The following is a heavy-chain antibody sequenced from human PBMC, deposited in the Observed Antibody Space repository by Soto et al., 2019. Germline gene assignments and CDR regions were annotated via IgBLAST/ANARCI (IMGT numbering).Heavy chain of an antibody. CDR3: AKSLSAIPGDS. J-gene: IGHJ4*02. D-gene: IGHD2-2*01. Sequence: GSLRLSCAASGYTFSDYYMSWIRQAPGKGLEWISYIDTSGTKIYYADSVKGRFTITRDNAKNSLYLEMNSLRAEDTAVYHCAKSLSAIPGDSWGQGTLVTVSS. CDR2: IDTSGTKI. CDR1: GYTFSDYY. V-gene: IGHV3-11*01.